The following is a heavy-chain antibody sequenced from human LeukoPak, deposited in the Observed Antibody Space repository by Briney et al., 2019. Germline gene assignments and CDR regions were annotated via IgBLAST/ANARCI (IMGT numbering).Heavy chain of an antibody. V-gene: IGHV1-69*13. CDR1: GGTFSSYA. J-gene: IGHJ1*01. Sequence: SVKVFCKASGGTFSSYAISWVRQAPGQGLEWMGGIIPIFGTANYAQKFQGRVTITADESTSTAYMELSSLRSEDTAVYYCASTIFPGEYFQHWGQGTLVTVSS. D-gene: IGHD3-10*02. CDR3: ASTIFPGEYFQH. CDR2: IIPIFGTA.